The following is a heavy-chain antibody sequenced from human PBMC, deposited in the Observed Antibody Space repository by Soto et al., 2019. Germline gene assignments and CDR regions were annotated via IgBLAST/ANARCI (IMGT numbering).Heavy chain of an antibody. CDR3: ARDFLEDYALYGMDV. V-gene: IGHV3-33*01. CDR1: GFTFSSYG. J-gene: IGHJ6*02. D-gene: IGHD3-16*01. Sequence: QVQLVESGGGVVQPGRSLRLSCAASGFTFSSYGMHWVRQAPGKGLEWVAVIWYDGSNKYYADSVKGRFTISRDNSKNTLYLQMNSLRAEDTAVYYSARDFLEDYALYGMDVWGQGTTVTVSS. CDR2: IWYDGSNK.